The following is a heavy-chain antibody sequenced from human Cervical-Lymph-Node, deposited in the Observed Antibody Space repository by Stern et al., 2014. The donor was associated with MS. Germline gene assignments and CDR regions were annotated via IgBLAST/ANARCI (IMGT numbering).Heavy chain of an antibody. CDR3: ARDGSNHDALDL. Sequence: VQLVESGGGVVQPGMSLRLSCAASGFTFRGYAMHWVRQAPGKGLEWVAVIWSDGSNKYNEDSVKGRFTISRDNSKNTLFLQMNSLTADDTAVYYCARDGSNHDALDLWGQGTLVTVSS. V-gene: IGHV3-33*01. J-gene: IGHJ3*01. CDR2: IWSDGSNK. D-gene: IGHD5-24*01. CDR1: GFTFRGYA.